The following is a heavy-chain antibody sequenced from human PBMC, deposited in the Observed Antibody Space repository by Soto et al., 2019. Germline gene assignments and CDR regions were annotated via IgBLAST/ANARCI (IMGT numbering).Heavy chain of an antibody. CDR3: ARDGAKQQLWVSHAFDI. D-gene: IGHD6-13*01. CDR2: GST. V-gene: IGHV4-59*01. Sequence: GSTNYNPSLKSRVTISLDTSKNQFSLNLNSLTAADTAVYYCARDGAKQQLWVSHAFDIWGQGTMFTVSS. J-gene: IGHJ3*02.